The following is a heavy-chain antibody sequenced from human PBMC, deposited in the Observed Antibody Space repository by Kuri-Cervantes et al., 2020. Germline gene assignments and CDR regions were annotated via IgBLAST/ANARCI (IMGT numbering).Heavy chain of an antibody. D-gene: IGHD3-10*01. Sequence: SCAASGGSISSSNWWNWVRQPPGKGLEWIGEIYHSGSTNYNPSLKSRVTISVDKSKNQFSLKLSSVTAADTAVYYCARGARRGSGRRTFDYWGQGTLVTVSS. J-gene: IGHJ4*02. V-gene: IGHV4-4*02. CDR2: IYHSGST. CDR3: ARGARRGSGRRTFDY. CDR1: GGSISSSNW.